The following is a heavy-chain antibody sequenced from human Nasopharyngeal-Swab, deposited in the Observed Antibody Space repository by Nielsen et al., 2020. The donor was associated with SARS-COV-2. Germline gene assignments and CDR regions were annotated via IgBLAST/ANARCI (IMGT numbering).Heavy chain of an antibody. D-gene: IGHD6-19*01. V-gene: IGHV1-69*13. Sequence: SVKVSCKASGGTFSSYAISWVRQAPGQGLEWMGGIIPIFGTANYAQKFQGRVTITADESTSTAYMELSSLRSEDTAVYYCAREGAAVAGDWYFDLWGRGTLVTFSS. CDR1: GGTFSSYA. J-gene: IGHJ2*01. CDR2: IIPIFGTA. CDR3: AREGAAVAGDWYFDL.